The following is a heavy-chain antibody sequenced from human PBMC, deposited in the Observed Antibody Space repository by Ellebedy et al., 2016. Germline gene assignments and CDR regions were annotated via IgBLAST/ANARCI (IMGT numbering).Heavy chain of an antibody. D-gene: IGHD6-19*01. CDR1: GFTFSGFA. Sequence: GGSLRLSCAASGFTFSGFAMSWVRQAPGKGLEWVSTISSAGSPNYADSVRGRFTISRDSSKDTLHLEMDSLRADDTAIYYCAKCRHSTGCLLDSWGQGTLVTVSS. CDR3: AKCRHSTGCLLDS. CDR2: ISSAGSP. V-gene: IGHV3-23*01. J-gene: IGHJ4*02.